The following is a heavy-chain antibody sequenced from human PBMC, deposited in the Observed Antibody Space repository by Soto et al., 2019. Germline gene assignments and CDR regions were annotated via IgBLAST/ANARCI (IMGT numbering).Heavy chain of an antibody. CDR1: GYTFTSYA. CDR3: AGIFVVLTPQDY. CDR2: INAGNGNT. J-gene: IGHJ4*02. D-gene: IGHD2-21*02. V-gene: IGHV1-3*05. Sequence: QVQLVQSGAEEKKPGASVKVSCKASGYTFTSYAMHWVRQAPGQRLEWMGWINAGNGNTKYSQKFQGRVTITRDTSARTPYMELSARGSKERVVFYCAGIFVVLTPQDYWAQGPLFPFPS.